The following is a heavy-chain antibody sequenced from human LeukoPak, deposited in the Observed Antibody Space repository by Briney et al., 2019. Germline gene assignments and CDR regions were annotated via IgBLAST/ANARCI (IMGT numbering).Heavy chain of an antibody. V-gene: IGHV4-59*07. CDR2: IYYSGST. CDR1: GGFHSRLY. Sequence: SDTLSLTRTVPGGFHSRLYWSWIRQPPGKGLEWGDNIYYSGSTNYNPSLKSQVTISVDTAKNQFSLKLSSVTAADTAVYSCAAKERGSYWGLDAFDIWGQGTMVTVSS. D-gene: IGHD1-26*01. CDR3: AAKERGSYWGLDAFDI. J-gene: IGHJ3*02.